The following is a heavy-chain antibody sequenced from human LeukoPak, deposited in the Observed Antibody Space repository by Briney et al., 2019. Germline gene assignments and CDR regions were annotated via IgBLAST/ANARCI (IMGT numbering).Heavy chain of an antibody. V-gene: IGHV4-39*07. CDR2: ISYSGST. D-gene: IGHD3-10*01. CDR1: GASISSTSYY. CDR3: ARIGVRSVIIFGVFDY. J-gene: IGHJ4*02. Sequence: SETLSLTCSVSGASISSTSYYWGWIRRPPGKGLEWIGSISYSGSTFYSPSLESRVTISADTSKNQFSLKLSSVTATETAVDYCARIGVRSVIIFGVFDYWGQGIRVTVSS.